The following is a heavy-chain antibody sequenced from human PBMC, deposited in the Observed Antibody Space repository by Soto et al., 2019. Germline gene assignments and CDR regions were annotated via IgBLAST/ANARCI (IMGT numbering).Heavy chain of an antibody. CDR1: GYSRTELS. CDR2: FDHEHGGT. Sequence: APVKVSCKVSGYSRTELSMHWVRQAPGKGLEWMGGFDHEHGGTVYAQKFQGRVTMAEDTSAHTAYMELSSLRSEDTAVYYCARDLVPXPEQQLVPGDLSGGMDVWGQGTTVTVSS. V-gene: IGHV1-24*01. J-gene: IGHJ6*02. D-gene: IGHD6-13*01. CDR3: ARDLVPXPEQQLVPGDLSGGMDV.